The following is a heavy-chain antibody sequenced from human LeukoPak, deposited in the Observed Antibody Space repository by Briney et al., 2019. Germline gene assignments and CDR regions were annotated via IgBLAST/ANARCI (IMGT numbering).Heavy chain of an antibody. D-gene: IGHD1-14*01. J-gene: IGHJ6*03. CDR1: GYSFTYYW. CDR3: ASNHFNHGGMDV. V-gene: IGHV5-51*01. CDR2: IYPGDSDT. Sequence: HGESLKISCKGSGYSFTYYWIAWVRQMPGKGLEWMGLIYPGDSDTRYSPSFQGQVTISADKSISTAYLQWSSLKASDTAMYYCASNHFNHGGMDVWGKGTTVTISS.